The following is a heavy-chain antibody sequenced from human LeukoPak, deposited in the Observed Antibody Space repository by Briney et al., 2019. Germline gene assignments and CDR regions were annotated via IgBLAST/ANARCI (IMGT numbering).Heavy chain of an antibody. CDR2: VRYDGSKT. V-gene: IGHV3-30*02. CDR1: GFSFGGHG. D-gene: IGHD3-16*01. Sequence: PGGSLRLSCAAPGFSFGGHGMHWVRQTPGKGLDWVSFVRYDGSKTYYGDSVKGRFTISRDNSNNTVYLQMNRLRPDDTAVYYCVRDGIGGSTTLDSWGEGTLVTDCS. J-gene: IGHJ5*01. CDR3: VRDGIGGSTTLDS.